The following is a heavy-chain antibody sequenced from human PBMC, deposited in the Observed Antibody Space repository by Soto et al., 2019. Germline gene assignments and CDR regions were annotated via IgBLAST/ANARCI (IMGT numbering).Heavy chain of an antibody. V-gene: IGHV4-4*07. Sequence: SETLSLTCTVSGGAISSYYWSWIRQPAGKGLEWIGRIYTSGSTNYNPSLKSRVTMSVDTSKNQFSLKLSSVTAADTAVYYCARVIAARPDGGFDYWGQGTLVTVSS. D-gene: IGHD6-6*01. CDR2: IYTSGST. CDR3: ARVIAARPDGGFDY. J-gene: IGHJ4*02. CDR1: GGAISSYY.